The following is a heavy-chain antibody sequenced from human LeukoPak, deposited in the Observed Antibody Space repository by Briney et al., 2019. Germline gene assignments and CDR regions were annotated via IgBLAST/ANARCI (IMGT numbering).Heavy chain of an antibody. CDR1: GYTFTSYG. V-gene: IGHV1-18*01. D-gene: IGHD1-26*01. J-gene: IGHJ3*02. Sequence: ASVKVSCKASGYTFTSYGISWVRQAPGQGLEWMGWISTYNGNTNYAQKLQGRVTMTTDTSTSTAYMELRSLRSDDTAVYYCARISFSERAGSGRRSFDIWGQGTMVTVSS. CDR3: ARISFSERAGSGRRSFDI. CDR2: ISTYNGNT.